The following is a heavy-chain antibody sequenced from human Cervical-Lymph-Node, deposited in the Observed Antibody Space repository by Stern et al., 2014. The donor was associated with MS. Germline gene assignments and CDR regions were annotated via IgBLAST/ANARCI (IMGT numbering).Heavy chain of an antibody. CDR3: VRHLYSGLSLYYYAMDV. CDR2: IYPYDSDT. D-gene: IGHD5-12*01. CDR1: GYSFTDYW. Sequence: EVQLEESGAVFKKPGESLTISCKTSGYSFTDYWIGWVRQMPGKGLEWIGTIYPYDSDTKYSPSFQGRVAISADTSIGIAFLHWRSLRASDTAIYYCVRHLYSGLSLYYYAMDVWGQGTTVTVSS. J-gene: IGHJ6*02. V-gene: IGHV5-51*01.